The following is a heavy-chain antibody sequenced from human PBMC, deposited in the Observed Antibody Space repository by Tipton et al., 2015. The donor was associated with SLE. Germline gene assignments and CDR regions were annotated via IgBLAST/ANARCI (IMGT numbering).Heavy chain of an antibody. D-gene: IGHD4-17*01. Sequence: QLVQSGAEVREPGASVKVSCKTSGYTFTSYDINWVRQATGQGLEWMGWMNPNSGNTGYAQEFQGRVTMTRNTSISTAYMALSSLRSEDTAVYYCVRGGPSTVTTPCAPFDYWGQGTLVTVSS. CDR2: MNPNSGNT. J-gene: IGHJ4*02. CDR3: VRGGPSTVTTPCAPFDY. V-gene: IGHV1-8*01. CDR1: GYTFTSYD.